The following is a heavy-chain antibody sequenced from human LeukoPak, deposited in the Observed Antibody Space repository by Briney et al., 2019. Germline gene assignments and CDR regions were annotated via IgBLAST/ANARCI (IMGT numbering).Heavy chain of an antibody. D-gene: IGHD4-17*01. CDR2: IRTKAISYAT. CDR1: GFTFSDSA. CDR3: TRHIYGDSTTTDY. Sequence: PGGSLRLSCAASGFTFSDSAIHWVRQASGRGLEWVGRIRTKAISYATAYAASVKGRFTISRDDSKNTAYLQMNSLKTEDTAVYYCTRHIYGDSTTTDYWGQGTLVTVSS. V-gene: IGHV3-73*01. J-gene: IGHJ4*02.